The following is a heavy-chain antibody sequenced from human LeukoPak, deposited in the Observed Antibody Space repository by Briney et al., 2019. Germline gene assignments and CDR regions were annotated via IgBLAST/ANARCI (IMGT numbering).Heavy chain of an antibody. CDR2: ISAYNGNT. Sequence: ASVKVSCKASGYTFTSYGISWVRQAPGQGLEWMGWISAYNGNTNYAQKLQGRVTMTTDTSTGTAYMELRSLRSDDTAVYYCARNEIAVAGMVTKSFDYWGQGTLVTVSS. D-gene: IGHD6-19*01. CDR1: GYTFTSYG. J-gene: IGHJ4*02. CDR3: ARNEIAVAGMVTKSFDY. V-gene: IGHV1-18*01.